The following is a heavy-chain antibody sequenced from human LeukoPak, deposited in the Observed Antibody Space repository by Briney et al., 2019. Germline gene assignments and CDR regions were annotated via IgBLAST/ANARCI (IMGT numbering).Heavy chain of an antibody. CDR1: GFTFSSYT. CDR3: AKDPHLGYTDY. D-gene: IGHD5-18*01. V-gene: IGHV3-23*01. CDR2: ISDSGGPT. Sequence: GGSLRLSCAASGFTFSSYTMTWVRQAPGKGLVWVSGISDSGGPTYYADSVKGRFTISRDNSKNTLYLQMNSLRAEDTAVYYCAKDPHLGYTDYWGQGTLVIVSS. J-gene: IGHJ4*02.